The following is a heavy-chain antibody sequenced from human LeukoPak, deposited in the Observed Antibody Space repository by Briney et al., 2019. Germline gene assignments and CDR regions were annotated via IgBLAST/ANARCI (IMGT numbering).Heavy chain of an antibody. CDR1: GGSISSSSYS. CDR2: IYYSGST. D-gene: IGHD6-13*01. V-gene: IGHV4-39*07. J-gene: IGHJ6*02. Sequence: SETLSLTCTVSGGSISSSSYSWGWIRQPPGKGLEWIGSIYYSGSTYYNPSLKSRVTISVDTSKNQFSLKLSSVTAADTAVYYCARDSSSWYYYYYGMDVWGQGTTVTVSS. CDR3: ARDSSSWYYYYYGMDV.